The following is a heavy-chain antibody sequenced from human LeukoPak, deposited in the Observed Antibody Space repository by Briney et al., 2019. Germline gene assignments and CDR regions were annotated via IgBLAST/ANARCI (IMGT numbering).Heavy chain of an antibody. V-gene: IGHV3-23*01. Sequence: GGSLRLSCAASGFTFSTYAMNWVRQAPGKGLEWVSGIGGSGGTTYYADSVKGRFTISRDISKNILYLQMNSLRAEDTAVYYCAKVGGSYLLDYWGQGTLVTASS. CDR3: AKVGGSYLLDY. CDR2: IGGSGGTT. J-gene: IGHJ4*02. D-gene: IGHD1-26*01. CDR1: GFTFSTYA.